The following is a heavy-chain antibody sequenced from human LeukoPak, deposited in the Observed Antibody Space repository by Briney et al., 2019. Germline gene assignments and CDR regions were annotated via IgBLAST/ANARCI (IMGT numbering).Heavy chain of an antibody. CDR2: INWNGGSI. CDR3: AKDTRDILTGYYNTAFDY. V-gene: IGHV3-20*04. Sequence: GGSLRLSCAASGFSFDDYGMSWVRQAPGKGLEWVSGINWNGGSIGYADSVKGRFTIARDNAKNSLYLQMNSLRAEDTALYYCAKDTRDILTGYYNTAFDYWGQGTLVTVSS. J-gene: IGHJ4*02. CDR1: GFSFDDYG. D-gene: IGHD3-9*01.